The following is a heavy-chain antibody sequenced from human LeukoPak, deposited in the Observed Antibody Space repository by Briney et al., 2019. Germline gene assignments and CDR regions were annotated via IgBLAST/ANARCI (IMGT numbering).Heavy chain of an antibody. Sequence: SETLSLTCAVYGGPFSGYYWNWIRQPPGKGLEWIGEINHSGSTNYNPSLKSRVTISVDTSKNQFSLKLSSVTAADTAVYYCARRHRNMTTVTTPTPYFDYWGQGTLVTVSS. V-gene: IGHV4-34*01. CDR3: ARRHRNMTTVTTPTPYFDY. CDR2: INHSGST. CDR1: GGPFSGYY. J-gene: IGHJ4*02. D-gene: IGHD4-17*01.